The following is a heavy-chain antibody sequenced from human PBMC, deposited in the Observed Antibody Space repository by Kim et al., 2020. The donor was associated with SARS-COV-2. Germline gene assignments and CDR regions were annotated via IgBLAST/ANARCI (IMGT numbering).Heavy chain of an antibody. V-gene: IGHV4-34*01. CDR3: ARSGYSYGPDAFDI. J-gene: IGHJ3*02. D-gene: IGHD5-18*01. CDR1: GGSFSGYY. Sequence: SETLSLTCAVYGGSFSGYYWSWIRQPPGKGLEWIGEINHSGSTNYNPSLKSRVTISVDTSKNQFSLKLSSVTAADTAVYYCARSGYSYGPDAFDIWGQGTMVTVSS. CDR2: INHSGST.